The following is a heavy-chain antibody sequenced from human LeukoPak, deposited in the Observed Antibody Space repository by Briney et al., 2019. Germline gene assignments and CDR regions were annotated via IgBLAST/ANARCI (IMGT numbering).Heavy chain of an antibody. D-gene: IGHD3-22*01. V-gene: IGHV3-33*08. CDR2: IWYDGSNK. CDR1: GFTLSSYS. Sequence: GGSLRLSCAASGFTLSSYSVNWVRQAPGQGREWVAVIWYDGSNKYYADSVKGRFTISRDNSKNTLYLQMNSRRAEDTAVYYCARDRAGENYYDSSGYCYWGRGTLVTVSS. J-gene: IGHJ4*02. CDR3: ARDRAGENYYDSSGYCY.